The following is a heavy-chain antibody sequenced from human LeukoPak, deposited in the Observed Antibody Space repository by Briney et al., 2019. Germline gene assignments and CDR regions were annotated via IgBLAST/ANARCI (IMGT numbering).Heavy chain of an antibody. CDR1: GYTFTSYY. J-gene: IGHJ4*02. CDR3: ARAWSYDSSGYYYHFDY. Sequence: ASVKVSCKASGYTFTSYYMHWVPQAPGQGLEWMGIINPSGGSTSYAQKFQGRVTMPRDTSTSTVYTELSRLRSEDTAVYYCARAWSYDSSGYYYHFDYWGQGTLVTVSS. CDR2: INPSGGST. V-gene: IGHV1-46*01. D-gene: IGHD3-22*01.